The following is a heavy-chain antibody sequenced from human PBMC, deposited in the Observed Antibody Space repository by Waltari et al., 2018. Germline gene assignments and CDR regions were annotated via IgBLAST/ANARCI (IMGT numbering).Heavy chain of an antibody. J-gene: IGHJ4*02. Sequence: QVLLQQWGAGLLKPSETLSLTCAVYGGSFNFYYWSWIRQPPGEGLAWIGEITQSGSTNYNPSLKRRVSISVDTPNNQFSLKLTSVTAVDTAAYYCARRGYCGIDCYSNYFDFWGQGTLVTVSS. CDR2: ITQSGST. CDR1: GGSFNFYY. CDR3: ARRGYCGIDCYSNYFDF. V-gene: IGHV4-34*01. D-gene: IGHD2-21*01.